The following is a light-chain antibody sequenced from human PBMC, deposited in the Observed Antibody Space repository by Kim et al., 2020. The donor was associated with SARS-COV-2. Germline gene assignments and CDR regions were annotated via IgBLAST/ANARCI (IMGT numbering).Light chain of an antibody. Sequence: SPGERATLSCRASQSVKRNLARYQQKPGQAPRLLITGASTRATGIPARFSGAGSGTEFTLTISSLQSEDFAVYYCQQYDNWLLYTFGQGTKVDIK. CDR2: GAS. V-gene: IGKV3-15*01. CDR3: QQYDNWLLYT. CDR1: QSVKRN. J-gene: IGKJ2*01.